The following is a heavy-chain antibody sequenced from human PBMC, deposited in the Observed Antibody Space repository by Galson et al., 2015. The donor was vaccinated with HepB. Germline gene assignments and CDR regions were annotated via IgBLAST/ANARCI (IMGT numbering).Heavy chain of an antibody. Sequence: SLRLSCAASGFTFSNYAMHWVRQAPGKGLEWVAFIVYDGSNTYYADSVTGRFGISRANSKNTLYLQLNSLRAEDTAVYYCARVKTSDCSGGRCFQRPYFYYYALDVWGQGTTVTVSS. CDR2: IVYDGSNT. D-gene: IGHD2-15*01. CDR1: GFTFSNYA. V-gene: IGHV3-30*09. CDR3: ARVKTSDCSGGRCFQRPYFYYYALDV. J-gene: IGHJ6*02.